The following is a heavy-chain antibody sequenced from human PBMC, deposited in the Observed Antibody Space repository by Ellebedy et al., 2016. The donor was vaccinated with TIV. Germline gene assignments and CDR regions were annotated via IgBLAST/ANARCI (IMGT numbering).Heavy chain of an antibody. CDR1: GYSFTGYF. CDR3: ARVSNGNTVVDY. Sequence: AASVKVSCKASGYSFTGYFIHWVRQATGQGLEWMGWMNPNSGDTGSAQKFQGRVIMTRSTSTGTAYLELRSLRSEDTAVYYCARVSNGNTVVDYWGQGTLVTVSS. CDR2: MNPNSGDT. J-gene: IGHJ4*02. V-gene: IGHV1-8*02. D-gene: IGHD2-21*01.